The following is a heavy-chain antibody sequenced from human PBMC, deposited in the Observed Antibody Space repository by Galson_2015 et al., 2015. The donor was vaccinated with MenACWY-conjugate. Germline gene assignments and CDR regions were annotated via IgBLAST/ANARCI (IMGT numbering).Heavy chain of an antibody. Sequence: SLRLSRAASGFTVSSNYMSWVRQAPGKGLEWVSVISGGGTTYYADSVKGRFTISRDNAKNTLDLLMNSLRAEDTAVYYCAREGGATVRDHYFDYWGQGALVTVSS. CDR2: ISGGGTT. V-gene: IGHV3-53*01. CDR1: GFTVSSNY. CDR3: AREGGATVRDHYFDY. J-gene: IGHJ4*02. D-gene: IGHD1-26*01.